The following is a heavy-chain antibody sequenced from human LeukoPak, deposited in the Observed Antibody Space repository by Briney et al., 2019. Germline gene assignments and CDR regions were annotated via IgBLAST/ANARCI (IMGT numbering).Heavy chain of an antibody. CDR2: INHSGST. V-gene: IGHV4-34*01. Sequence: SETLSLTCAVYGGSFSGYYWSWIRQPPGKGLEWIGEINHSGSTNYNSSLKSRVTISLDTSKNQFSLKLSSVTAADTAVYYCARVPSNYYYYYTDVWGKGTTVTVSS. CDR3: ARVPSNYYYYYTDV. CDR1: GGSFSGYY. J-gene: IGHJ6*03.